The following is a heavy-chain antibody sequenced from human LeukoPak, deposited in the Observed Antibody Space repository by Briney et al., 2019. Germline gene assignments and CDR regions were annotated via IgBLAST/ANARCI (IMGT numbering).Heavy chain of an antibody. Sequence: HPGGSLRLSCAASGFTFSSYAMSWVRQAPGKGLEWVSAISGNKINTYYADSVKGRFTISRDNAKKSLYLQMNSLRAEDTAVYYCARVRYFDWLGPFDYWGQGTLVTVSS. CDR1: GFTFSSYA. V-gene: IGHV3-23*01. J-gene: IGHJ4*02. CDR2: ISGNKINT. CDR3: ARVRYFDWLGPFDY. D-gene: IGHD3-9*01.